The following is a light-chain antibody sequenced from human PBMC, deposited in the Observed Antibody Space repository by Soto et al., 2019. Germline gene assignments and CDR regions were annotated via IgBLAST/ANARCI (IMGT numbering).Light chain of an antibody. CDR2: DAS. CDR1: QTVSSSY. V-gene: IGKV3D-20*01. Sequence: EVVLTQSPATLSLSSGERATLSCGASQTVSSSYLAWYQQKPGLAPSLLIYDASNRAIGVPDRFSGSGSGTDFTLTISRVEPEDSAVYYCQQYGRSRTFGQGTKVEIK. CDR3: QQYGRSRT. J-gene: IGKJ1*01.